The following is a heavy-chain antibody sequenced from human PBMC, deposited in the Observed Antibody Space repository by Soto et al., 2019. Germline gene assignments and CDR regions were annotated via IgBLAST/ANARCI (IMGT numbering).Heavy chain of an antibody. D-gene: IGHD3-3*01. V-gene: IGHV1-18*01. CDR3: ASASYGFWGGYGTKFDP. Sequence: ASVKVSCKASGYTFTSYGISWVRQAPGQGLEWMGWISAYNGNTNYAQKLQGRVTMTTDTSTSTAYMELRSLRSDDTAVYYCASASYGFWGGYGTKFDPWGQGTLVTVSS. J-gene: IGHJ5*02. CDR2: ISAYNGNT. CDR1: GYTFTSYG.